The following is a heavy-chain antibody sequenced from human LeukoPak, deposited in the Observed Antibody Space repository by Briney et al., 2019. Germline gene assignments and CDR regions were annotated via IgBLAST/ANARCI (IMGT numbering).Heavy chain of an antibody. CDR2: IHTSGST. Sequence: KSSETLSLTCTVPDGSISNSFWNWVRQPLGKGLEWIAYIHTSGSTNYNPAFKSRVTLSVDTSKSQFSLRLNAVTASDTAVYYCANSYDGKIVPFDNWGQGTLVTVSS. J-gene: IGHJ4*02. V-gene: IGHV4-4*09. CDR3: ANSYDGKIVPFDN. CDR1: DGSISNSF. D-gene: IGHD4-23*01.